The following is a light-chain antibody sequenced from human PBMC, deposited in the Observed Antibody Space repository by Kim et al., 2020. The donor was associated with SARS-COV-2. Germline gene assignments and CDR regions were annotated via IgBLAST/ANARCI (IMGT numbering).Light chain of an antibody. V-gene: IGKV1-27*01. CDR1: QGISNY. J-gene: IGKJ2*01. CDR2: TAS. CDR3: QKYDSAPHT. Sequence: SATVRDRVTITCRASQGISNYLAWYQQRPGKVPKLLIYTASTLQSGVPSRFSGSGYGTEFTLTISSLQPEDVATYYCQKYDSAPHTFGQGTKLEI.